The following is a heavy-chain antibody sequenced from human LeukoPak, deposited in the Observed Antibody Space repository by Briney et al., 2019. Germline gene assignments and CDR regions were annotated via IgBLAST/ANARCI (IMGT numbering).Heavy chain of an antibody. Sequence: SCKVSGYTLTELSMHWVRQVPGKGLEWLGVVTYDGSKAFYADSVKSRLTISRDNSKNTLYLQMNTLRVEDRAVYFCAKDQRTMTRRMDVWGQGTAVIVSS. CDR1: GYTLTELS. CDR2: VTYDGSKA. D-gene: IGHD2-2*01. V-gene: IGHV3-30*18. J-gene: IGHJ6*02. CDR3: AKDQRTMTRRMDV.